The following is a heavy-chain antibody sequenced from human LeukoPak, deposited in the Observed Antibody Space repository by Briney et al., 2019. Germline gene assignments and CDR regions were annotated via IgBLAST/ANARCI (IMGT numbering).Heavy chain of an antibody. J-gene: IGHJ6*02. CDR1: GFIFSSYS. D-gene: IGHD6-13*01. V-gene: IGHV3-23*01. Sequence: GGSLRLSCAASGFIFSSYSMSWVRQAPGEGLEWVSVITGSGGNTHYADSVKGRFTISKDNSKNTVYLQMSSLRVDDTAVYYCAKAASSSWPSYYYGMDVWGQGTTVTVSS. CDR2: ITGSGGNT. CDR3: AKAASSSWPSYYYGMDV.